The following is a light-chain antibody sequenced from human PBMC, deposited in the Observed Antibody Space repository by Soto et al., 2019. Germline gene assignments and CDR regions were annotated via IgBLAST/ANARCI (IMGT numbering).Light chain of an antibody. CDR3: QHYNSYLEA. CDR2: KAS. J-gene: IGKJ1*01. V-gene: IGKV1-5*03. Sequence: DIRMKKSPSTLSGSVEDRVTITSRASQTISSWLAWYHQKPGKAPKLLIYKASTLKSGVPSRFSGSGSGTEFTLTISSLQPDDFATYYCQHYNSYLEAFGQGTNVDIK. CDR1: QTISSW.